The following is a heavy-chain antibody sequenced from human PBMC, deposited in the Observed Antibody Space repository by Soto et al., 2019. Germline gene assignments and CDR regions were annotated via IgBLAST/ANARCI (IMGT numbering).Heavy chain of an antibody. CDR1: GFTFSSYG. CDR2: ISYDGRNK. D-gene: IGHD6-13*01. CDR3: AKDYSNRLSSFDL. V-gene: IGHV3-30*18. Sequence: QVQLVESGGGVVQPGRSLRLSCAASGFTFSSYGMHWVRQAPGKGLEWVAVISYDGRNKYYADSVKGRFTISRDNSRNTLYLQMTSLSAEDTAVYYCAKDYSNRLSSFDLWGRGTLVTVSS. J-gene: IGHJ2*01.